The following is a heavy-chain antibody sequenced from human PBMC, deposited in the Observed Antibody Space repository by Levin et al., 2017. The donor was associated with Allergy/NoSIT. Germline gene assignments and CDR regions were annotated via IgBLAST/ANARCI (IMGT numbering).Heavy chain of an antibody. V-gene: IGHV4-4*02. J-gene: IGHJ3*02. CDR2: IYHSGST. CDR3: AREPYYYDSSGHDAFDI. Sequence: SETLSLTCAVSGGSISSSNWWSWVRQPPGKGLEWIGEIYHSGSTNYNPSLKSRVTISVDKSKNQFSLKLSSVTAADTAVYYCAREPYYYDSSGHDAFDIWGQGTMVTVSS. D-gene: IGHD3-22*01. CDR1: GGSISSSNW.